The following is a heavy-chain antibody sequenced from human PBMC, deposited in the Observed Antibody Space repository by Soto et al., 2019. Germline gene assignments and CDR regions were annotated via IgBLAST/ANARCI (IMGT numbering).Heavy chain of an antibody. V-gene: IGHV4-59*01. CDR2: IYYSGST. CDR1: GGSISSYY. CDR3: ARSIVTPSAMFDH. Sequence: SETLSLTCTVSGGSISSYYWSWIRQPPGKGLEWIGYIYYSGSTNYNPSLKSRVTISVDTSKNQFSLKLSSVTAADTAVYYCARSIVTPSAMFDHWGQGLRVTVSS. D-gene: IGHD2-2*01. J-gene: IGHJ5*02.